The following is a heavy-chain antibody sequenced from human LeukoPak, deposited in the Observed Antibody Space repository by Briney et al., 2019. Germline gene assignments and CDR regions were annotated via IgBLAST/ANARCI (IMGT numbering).Heavy chain of an antibody. CDR3: ARDLGSSWYWFDP. CDR2: INPNSGGT. V-gene: IGHV1-2*02. Sequence: APVKVSCKASGHTFTGYYMHWVRQAPGQGLEWMGWINPNSGGTNYAQKFQGRVTMTRDTSISTAYMELSRLRSDDTAVYYCARDLGSSWYWFDPWGQGTLVTVSS. J-gene: IGHJ5*02. D-gene: IGHD6-13*01. CDR1: GHTFTGYY.